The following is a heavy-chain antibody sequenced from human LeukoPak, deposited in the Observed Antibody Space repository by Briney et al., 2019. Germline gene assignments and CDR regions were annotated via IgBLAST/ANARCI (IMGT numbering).Heavy chain of an antibody. D-gene: IGHD3-22*01. CDR2: ISGSGGST. CDR1: GFTFNSYT. Sequence: GGSLRLSCAASGFTFNSYTMSWVRQAPGKGPEWVSAISGSGGSTYYADSVKGRFTISRDNSKNTLYLQMNSLRAEDTAVYYCAKASAMIVVVSKHFDYWGQGTLVTVSS. J-gene: IGHJ4*02. CDR3: AKASAMIVVVSKHFDY. V-gene: IGHV3-23*01.